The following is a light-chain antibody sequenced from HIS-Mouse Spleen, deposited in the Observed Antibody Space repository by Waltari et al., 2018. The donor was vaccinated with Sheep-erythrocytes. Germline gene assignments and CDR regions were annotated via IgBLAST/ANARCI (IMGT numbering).Light chain of an antibody. V-gene: IGLV2-11*01. Sequence: QSALTQPRSVSGSPGQSVTISCTGTSSDVGGYNYVSWYQQHPGKAPKLMLYDVSKRHEGVPDRFSGSKAGNTASLTISGLQAEDEADYYCCSYAGSYNHVFATGTKVTVL. J-gene: IGLJ1*01. CDR2: DVS. CDR1: SSDVGGYNY. CDR3: CSYAGSYNHV.